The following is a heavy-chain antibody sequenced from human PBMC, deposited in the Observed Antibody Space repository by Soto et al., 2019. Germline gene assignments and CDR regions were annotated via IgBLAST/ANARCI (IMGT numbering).Heavy chain of an antibody. CDR3: ARASSGRSPIDY. J-gene: IGHJ4*02. CDR2: INSDGSST. CDR1: GFTFSSYW. Sequence: PVGSLRLSCAASGFTFSSYWMHWVRQAPGKGLVWVSRINSDGSSTSYADSVKGRFTISRDNAKNTLYLQMNSLRAEDTAVYYCARASSGRSPIDYWGQGTLVTVSS. V-gene: IGHV3-74*01. D-gene: IGHD6-19*01.